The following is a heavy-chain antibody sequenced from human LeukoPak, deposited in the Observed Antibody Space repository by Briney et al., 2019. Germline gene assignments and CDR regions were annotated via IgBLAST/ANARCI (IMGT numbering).Heavy chain of an antibody. V-gene: IGHV3-48*03. CDR3: ARGPTLVIPYFDY. CDR2: ISSSGSTI. J-gene: IGHJ4*02. CDR1: GFTFSSYE. Sequence: GGSLRLSCAASGFTFSSYEMNWVRQAPGKGLEWVSYISSSGSTIYYADSVKGRFTISRDNAKNSLYLQMNSLRAEDTAVYYCARGPTLVIPYFDYWGQGTLVTVSS. D-gene: IGHD3-9*01.